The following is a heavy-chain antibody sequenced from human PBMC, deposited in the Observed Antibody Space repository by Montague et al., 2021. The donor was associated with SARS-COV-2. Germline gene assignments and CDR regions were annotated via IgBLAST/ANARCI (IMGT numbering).Heavy chain of an antibody. CDR2: IYNSGTT. Sequence: SETLSLTCTVSGDSTSCPNCYWGWIRQPPGKGLDWIGTIYNSGTTYYNPSLKSRLTTSIDTSKNQFSLKLPSVTAADTAVYYCARHRNYGDHSLDNWFHPWGQGTLVTVSS. CDR3: ARHRNYGDHSLDNWFHP. J-gene: IGHJ5*02. V-gene: IGHV4-39*01. CDR1: GDSTSCPNCY. D-gene: IGHD4-17*01.